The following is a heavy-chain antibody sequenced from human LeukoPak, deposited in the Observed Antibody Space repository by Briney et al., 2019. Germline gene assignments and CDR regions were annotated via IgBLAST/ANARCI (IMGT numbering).Heavy chain of an antibody. V-gene: IGHV1-69*04. CDR1: GYTFTSYY. Sequence: GASVKVSCKASGYTFTSYYMHWVRQAPGQGLEWMGRIIPILGIANYAQKFQGRVTITADKSTSTAYMELSSLRYEDTAVYYCAREYGSPYYYDSSGYYSPYFDIWGQGTMVTVSS. J-gene: IGHJ3*02. CDR2: IIPILGIA. CDR3: AREYGSPYYYDSSGYYSPYFDI. D-gene: IGHD3-22*01.